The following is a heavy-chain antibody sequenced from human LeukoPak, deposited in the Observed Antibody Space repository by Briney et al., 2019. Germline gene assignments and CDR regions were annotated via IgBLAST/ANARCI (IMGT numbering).Heavy chain of an antibody. CDR2: IYYSGST. Sequence: SETLSLTCTVSGGSISSSSYYWGWIRQPPGKGLEWIGSIYYSGSTYYNPSLKSRVTISVDTSKNQFSLKLSSVTAADTAVYYCARDRVEMATIRGGKLYYYYYYMDVWGEGTTVTVSS. D-gene: IGHD5-24*01. J-gene: IGHJ6*03. V-gene: IGHV4-39*07. CDR3: ARDRVEMATIRGGKLYYYYYYMDV. CDR1: GGSISSSSYY.